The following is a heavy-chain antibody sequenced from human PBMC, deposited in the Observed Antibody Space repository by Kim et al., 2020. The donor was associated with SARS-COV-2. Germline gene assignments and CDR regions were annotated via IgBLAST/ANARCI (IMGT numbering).Heavy chain of an antibody. CDR2: ISGDGGST. V-gene: IGHV3-43*02. CDR3: SYDSSGYIPDAFDI. J-gene: IGHJ3*02. Sequence: GGSLRLSCAASGFTFDDYAMRWVRQAPGKGLEWVSLISGDGGSTYYADSVKGRFTISRDNSKNSLYLQMNSLRTEDTALYYCSYDSSGYIPDAFDIWGQGTMVTVSS. CDR1: GFTFDDYA. D-gene: IGHD3-22*01.